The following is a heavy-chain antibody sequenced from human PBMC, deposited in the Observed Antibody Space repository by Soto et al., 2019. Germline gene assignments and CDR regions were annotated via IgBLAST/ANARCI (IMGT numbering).Heavy chain of an antibody. CDR3: ARGLSITPPYYYYMDV. D-gene: IGHD1-20*01. V-gene: IGHV4-34*01. J-gene: IGHJ6*03. Sequence: PSETLSLTCAVYGGSFSDYYWSWIRQPPGKGLEWIGEINHSGSTNYNPSLKTRVTISVDTSKNQLSLKLSSVTAADTAVYYCARGLSITPPYYYYMDVWGKGTTVTVSS. CDR2: INHSGST. CDR1: GGSFSDYY.